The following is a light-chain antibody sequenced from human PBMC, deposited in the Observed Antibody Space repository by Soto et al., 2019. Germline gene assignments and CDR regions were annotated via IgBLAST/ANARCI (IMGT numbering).Light chain of an antibody. CDR1: QGISNY. J-gene: IGKJ1*01. V-gene: IGKV1-27*01. Sequence: DIQMTQSPSTLYASVGDRVTITGRASQGISNYLAWYQQKPGKVPKLLIYAASTLQSGVPSRFSGSGSGTDFTLTISSLQPEDVATYYCQKYNSAPRTFGHGTKVEIK. CDR3: QKYNSAPRT. CDR2: AAS.